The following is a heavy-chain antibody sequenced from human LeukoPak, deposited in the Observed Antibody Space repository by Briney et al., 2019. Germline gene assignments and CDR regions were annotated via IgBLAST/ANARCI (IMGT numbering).Heavy chain of an antibody. J-gene: IGHJ4*02. Sequence: GGSLRLSCAASGFTFSSYGMHWVRQAPGKGLEWVAVISYDGSNKYYADSVKGRFTISRDNSKNTLYLQMNSLRAEDTAVYYCAKDLSYGDYGAFFDYWGQGTLVTVSS. V-gene: IGHV3-30*18. CDR1: GFTFSSYG. CDR2: ISYDGSNK. D-gene: IGHD4-17*01. CDR3: AKDLSYGDYGAFFDY.